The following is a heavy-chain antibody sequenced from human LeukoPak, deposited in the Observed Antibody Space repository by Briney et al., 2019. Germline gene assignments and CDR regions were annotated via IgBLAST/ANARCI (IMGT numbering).Heavy chain of an antibody. CDR2: ISARVTTT. CDR3: AKPYDPGSGSYDY. CDR1: GFTFSSYD. V-gene: IGHV3-23*01. D-gene: IGHD3-10*01. Sequence: GGSLRLSCAASGFTFSSYDMSWGRRAPGKGLGWGSVISARVTTTFYADSVRGRFTISRDSSKNTLYLQMNALRAEDTAVYYCAKPYDPGSGSYDYWGQGTPVTVSS. J-gene: IGHJ4*02.